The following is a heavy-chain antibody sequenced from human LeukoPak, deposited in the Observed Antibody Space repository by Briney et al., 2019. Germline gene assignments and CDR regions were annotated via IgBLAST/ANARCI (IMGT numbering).Heavy chain of an antibody. J-gene: IGHJ4*02. CDR1: GFTFSSYG. Sequence: GGSLRLSCAASGFTFSSYGMSWVRQAPGKGLEWVSVISGSGDRTYYADSVKGRFTISRDNSKNTLYLQMNSLRAEDTAVYYCARGPSSYHNTGGQGTLVTVSS. V-gene: IGHV3-23*01. D-gene: IGHD5-12*01. CDR3: ARGPSSYHNT. CDR2: ISGSGDRT.